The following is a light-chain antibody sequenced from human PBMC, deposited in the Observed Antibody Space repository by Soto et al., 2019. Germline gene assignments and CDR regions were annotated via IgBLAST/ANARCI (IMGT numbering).Light chain of an antibody. Sequence: EIVLTQSPGNLSLSPGXXATLSCRASQSVSSSYLAWYQQKPGQAPRLLIYGASSRATGIPDRFSGSGSGTDFTLTISRLEPEDFAVYYCQQYGSSPWTFGQGTKVEIK. CDR1: QSVSSSY. J-gene: IGKJ1*01. CDR3: QQYGSSPWT. CDR2: GAS. V-gene: IGKV3-20*01.